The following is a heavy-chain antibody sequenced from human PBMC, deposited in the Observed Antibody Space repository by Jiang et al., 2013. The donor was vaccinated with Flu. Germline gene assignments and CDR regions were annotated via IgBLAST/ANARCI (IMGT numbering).Heavy chain of an antibody. J-gene: IGHJ6*02. V-gene: IGHV1-18*01. CDR3: ARSLREFDYYYYYGMDV. CDR1: GYTFTSYG. Sequence: GAEVKKPGASVKVSCKASGYTFTSYGISWVRQAPGQGLEWMGWISAYNGNTNYAQKLQGRVTMTTDTSTSTAYMELRSLRSDDTAVYYCARSLREFDYYYYYGMDVWGQGTTVTVSS. D-gene: IGHD3-10*01. CDR2: ISAYNGNT.